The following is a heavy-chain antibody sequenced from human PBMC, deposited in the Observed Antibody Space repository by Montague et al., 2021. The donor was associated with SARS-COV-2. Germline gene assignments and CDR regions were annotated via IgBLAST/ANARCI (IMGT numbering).Heavy chain of an antibody. Sequence: TLSLTCNVSGDSINSGDHYWSWICQHSGKRLEWIGYIYSSGSTYYDPSLKSRVTISADTSKNQFSLKLSSVTAADTAVYYCARDLHDTSGSTYLTPVRFEPWGQGTLVTVSS. CDR3: ARDLHDTSGSTYLTPVRFEP. CDR1: GDSINSGDHY. D-gene: IGHD3-22*01. J-gene: IGHJ5*02. CDR2: IYSSGST. V-gene: IGHV4-31*03.